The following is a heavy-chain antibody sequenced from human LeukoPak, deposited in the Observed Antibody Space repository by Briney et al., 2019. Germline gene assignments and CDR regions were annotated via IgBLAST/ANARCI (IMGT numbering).Heavy chain of an antibody. CDR2: ISSSSSYI. D-gene: IGHD3-3*01. J-gene: IGHJ4*02. Sequence: PGRSLRLSCAASGFTFSSYAMHWVRQAPGKGLEWVSSISSSSSYIYYADSVKGRFTISRDNAKNSLYLQMNSLRAEDTAVYYCARDYRDFWSGYGNWGQGTLVTVSS. CDR1: GFTFSSYA. V-gene: IGHV3-21*01. CDR3: ARDYRDFWSGYGN.